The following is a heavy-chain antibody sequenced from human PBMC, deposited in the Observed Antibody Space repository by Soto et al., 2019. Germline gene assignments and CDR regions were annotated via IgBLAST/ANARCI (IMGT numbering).Heavy chain of an antibody. V-gene: IGHV3-11*06. CDR1: GFTFSDYY. J-gene: IGHJ4*02. Sequence: GGSLRLSCAASGFTFSDYYMRWIRQAPGKGLEWVSYISSSSSYIKYADSVKGRFTISRDNSKNSLYLQMNSLRAEDTAVYYCARDRDYYDSSGPGYWGQGTLVTVSS. D-gene: IGHD3-22*01. CDR2: ISSSSSYI. CDR3: ARDRDYYDSSGPGY.